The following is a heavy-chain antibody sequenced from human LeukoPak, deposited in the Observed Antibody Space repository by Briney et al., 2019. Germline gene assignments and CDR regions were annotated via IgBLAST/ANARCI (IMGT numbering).Heavy chain of an antibody. CDR3: AREARGSYLDY. V-gene: IGHV3-48*01. D-gene: IGHD1-26*01. CDR2: ISSSSSTI. CDR1: GFTFSSYS. Sequence: GGSLRLSCAASGFTFSSYSMNWVRQAPGKGLEWVSYISSSSSTIYYADSVKGRFTISRDNAKNSLYLQMNSLRAEDTAVYYFAREARGSYLDYWGQGTLVTVSS. J-gene: IGHJ4*02.